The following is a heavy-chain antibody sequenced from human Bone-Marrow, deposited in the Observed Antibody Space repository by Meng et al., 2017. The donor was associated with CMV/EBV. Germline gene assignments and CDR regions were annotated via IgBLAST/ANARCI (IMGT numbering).Heavy chain of an antibody. J-gene: IGHJ6*02. CDR2: IYSGGSST. CDR1: GFTFSSYA. CDR3: ARGPTYSDFWRGDPPHYGVDV. Sequence: GGSLRLSCAASGFTFSSYAMSWVRQAPGKGLEWVSVIYSGGSSTYYADSVKGRFTISRDNSKDTLFVQMNSLRAEDRAVYYCARGPTYSDFWRGDPPHYGVDVWGQGTTVTVSS. D-gene: IGHD3-3*01. V-gene: IGHV3-23*03.